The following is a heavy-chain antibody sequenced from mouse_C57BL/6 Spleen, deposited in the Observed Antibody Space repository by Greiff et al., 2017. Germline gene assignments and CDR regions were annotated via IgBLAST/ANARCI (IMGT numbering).Heavy chain of an antibody. J-gene: IGHJ2*01. CDR1: SYTFTSYD. Sequence: VQLVESGPELVKPGASVKLSCKASSYTFTSYDINWVKQRPGQGLEWIGWIYPRDGSTKYNEKFKGKATLTVDTSSSTAYMELHSLTSEDSAVYFCARRDYGAYFDYWGQGTTLTVSS. D-gene: IGHD1-1*01. CDR2: IYPRDGST. V-gene: IGHV1-85*01. CDR3: ARRDYGAYFDY.